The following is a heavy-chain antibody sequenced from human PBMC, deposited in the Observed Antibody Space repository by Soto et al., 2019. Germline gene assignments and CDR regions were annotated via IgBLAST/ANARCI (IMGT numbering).Heavy chain of an antibody. CDR3: ASHYGDNGWFDP. Sequence: PGGSLRLSCAASGFTFGNYWMHWVRQAPGKGREWVSRMNSDGSTTNYADSVKGRFTVSRDNAKNSLYLQMTSLRAEDTAVYYCASHYGDNGWFDPWGQGTLVTVSS. D-gene: IGHD4-17*01. J-gene: IGHJ5*02. V-gene: IGHV3-74*01. CDR2: MNSDGSTT. CDR1: GFTFGNYW.